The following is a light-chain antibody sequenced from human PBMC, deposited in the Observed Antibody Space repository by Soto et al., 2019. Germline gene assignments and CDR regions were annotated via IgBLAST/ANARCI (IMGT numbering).Light chain of an antibody. V-gene: IGLV2-14*01. Sequence: QSVLTQPASVSGSPGQSITISCTGTSSDLAIYNYVSWYQQQPGKAPKLMIYQVTNRPSGVSNRFSGSRSGNTASFTISGLQAEDEADYYCSSYTDSSNYVFGTGTKATVL. CDR1: SSDLAIYNY. J-gene: IGLJ1*01. CDR2: QVT. CDR3: SSYTDSSNYV.